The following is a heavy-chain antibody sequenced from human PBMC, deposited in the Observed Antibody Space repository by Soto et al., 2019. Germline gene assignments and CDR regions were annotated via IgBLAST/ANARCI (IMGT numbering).Heavy chain of an antibody. CDR3: ARDQGYSNYVSGGTKWDYSYYGMDV. J-gene: IGHJ6*02. Sequence: GASVKVSCKASGYTFTGYYMHWVRQAPGQGLEWMGWINPNSGGTNYAQKFQGWVTMTRDTSISTAYMELSRLRSDDTAVYYCARDQGYSNYVSGGTKWDYSYYGMDVWGQGTTVTVSS. D-gene: IGHD4-4*01. CDR2: INPNSGGT. V-gene: IGHV1-2*04. CDR1: GYTFTGYY.